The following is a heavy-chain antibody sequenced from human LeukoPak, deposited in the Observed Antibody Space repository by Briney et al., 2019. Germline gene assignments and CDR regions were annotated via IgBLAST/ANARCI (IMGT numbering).Heavy chain of an antibody. CDR2: IYTCGST. Sequence: SETLSLTCTVSGGSISSYYWSWIRQPAGKGLEWIGRIYTCGSTNYNPSLKSRVTMSVDTSKNQFSLKLSSVTAADTAVYYCARDSSPRFRFDFDYWGQGTLVTVSS. J-gene: IGHJ4*02. V-gene: IGHV4-4*07. CDR1: GGSISSYY. D-gene: IGHD3-10*01. CDR3: ARDSSPRFRFDFDY.